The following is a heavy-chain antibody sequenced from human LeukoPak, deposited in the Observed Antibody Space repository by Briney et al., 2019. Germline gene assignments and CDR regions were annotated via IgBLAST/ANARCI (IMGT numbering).Heavy chain of an antibody. D-gene: IGHD2-2*01. J-gene: IGHJ4*02. CDR2: IRYDGSNK. V-gene: IGHV3-30*02. Sequence: GGSLSLPCAASGFTFSSYDMHCVRQAPGKGLVGVAFIRYDGSNKYYADSVKGRVTISRDNSKNTLYLQMNRLRADDTAVYYCAKGDFIVVVPAATDWGQGTLVTVSS. CDR3: AKGDFIVVVPAATD. CDR1: GFTFSSYD.